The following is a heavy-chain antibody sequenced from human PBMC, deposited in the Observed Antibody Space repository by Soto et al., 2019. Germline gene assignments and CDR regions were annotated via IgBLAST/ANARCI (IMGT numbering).Heavy chain of an antibody. CDR2: IIPIFGTA. V-gene: IGHV1-69*01. D-gene: IGHD3-22*01. CDR1: GGTFSSYA. J-gene: IGHJ5*02. CDR3: ARDIGPYFDSSGYYYSGWFDP. Sequence: QVQLVQSGAEVKKPGSSVKVSCKASGGTFSSYAISWVRQAPGQGLEWMGGIIPIFGTANYAQKFQGRVTIAADESTSRAYRELCSLRSEDTVVYYCARDIGPYFDSSGYYYSGWFDPWGQGTLVTVSS.